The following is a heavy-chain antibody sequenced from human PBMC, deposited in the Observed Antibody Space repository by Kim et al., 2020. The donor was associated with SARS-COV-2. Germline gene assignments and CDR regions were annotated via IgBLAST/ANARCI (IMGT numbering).Heavy chain of an antibody. J-gene: IGHJ4*02. CDR2: INPNSGGT. D-gene: IGHD6-13*01. CDR1: GYTFTGYY. V-gene: IGHV1-2*02. CDR3: AREEGVAAAGTDY. Sequence: ASVKVSCKASGYTFTGYYMHWVRQAPGQGLEWMGWINPNSGGTNYAQKFQGRVTMTRDTSISTAYMELSRLRSDDTAVYYCAREEGVAAAGTDYWGQGTLVAVSS.